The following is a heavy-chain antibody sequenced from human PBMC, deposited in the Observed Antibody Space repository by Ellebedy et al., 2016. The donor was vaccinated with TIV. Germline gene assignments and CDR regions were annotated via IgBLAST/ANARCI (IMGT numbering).Heavy chain of an antibody. CDR1: GYSFTDYW. V-gene: IGHV5-51*01. CDR3: ARHAGSWFSGGSEAVVY. CDR2: IYPGDSDI. D-gene: IGHD6-13*01. J-gene: IGHJ4*02. Sequence: GGSLRLSCKGFGYSFTDYWIGWVRQMPGKGLEWMGIIYPGDSDIRYSPSFQGQVTISADKSISTAYLQWSSLKASDTAMYYCARHAGSWFSGGSEAVVYWGQGTLVTVSS.